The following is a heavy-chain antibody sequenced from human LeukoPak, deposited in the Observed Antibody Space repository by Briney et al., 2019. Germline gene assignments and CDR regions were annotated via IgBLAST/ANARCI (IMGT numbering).Heavy chain of an antibody. V-gene: IGHV1-46*01. D-gene: IGHD6-19*01. Sequence: ASVKVSCKASGYTFTSYYMHWVRQAPGQGLEWMGIINPSGGSTNYAQKFQGRVTITRNTSISTAYMELSSLRSEDTAVYYCARGRRGRAVAGNNWFDPWGQGTLVTVSS. CDR1: GYTFTSYY. CDR3: ARGRRGRAVAGNNWFDP. J-gene: IGHJ5*02. CDR2: INPSGGST.